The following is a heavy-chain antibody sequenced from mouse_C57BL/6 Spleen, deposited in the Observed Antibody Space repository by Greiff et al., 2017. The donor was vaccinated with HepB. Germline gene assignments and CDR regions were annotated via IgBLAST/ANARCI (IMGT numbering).Heavy chain of an antibody. V-gene: IGHV5-9*01. Sequence: DVQLVESGGGLVKPGGSLKLSCAASGFTFSSYTMSWVRQTPEKRLEWVATISGGGGNTYYPDSVKGRFTISRDNAKNTLYLQMSSLRSEDTALYYCARHAPSYFDYWGQGTTLTVSS. J-gene: IGHJ2*01. CDR1: GFTFSSYT. CDR3: ARHAPSYFDY. CDR2: ISGGGGNT.